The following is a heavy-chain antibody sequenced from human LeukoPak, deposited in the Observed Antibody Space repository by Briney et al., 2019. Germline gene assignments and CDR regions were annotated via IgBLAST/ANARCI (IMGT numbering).Heavy chain of an antibody. CDR2: ISSSSSTI. Sequence: PGGSLRLSCAASGFTFSSYSMNWVRQAPGKGLEWVSYISSSSSTIYYADSVKGRFTISRDNAKNSLYLQMNSLRAEDTAVYYCARDLRQQQLVDYYYYYGMDVWGQGTTVTVSS. V-gene: IGHV3-48*04. D-gene: IGHD6-13*01. CDR1: GFTFSSYS. CDR3: ARDLRQQQLVDYYYYYGMDV. J-gene: IGHJ6*02.